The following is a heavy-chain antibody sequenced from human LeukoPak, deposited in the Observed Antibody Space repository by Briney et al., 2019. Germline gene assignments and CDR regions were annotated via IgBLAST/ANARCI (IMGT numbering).Heavy chain of an antibody. CDR2: ISYDGSNK. V-gene: IGHV3-30*03. CDR1: GFTFSSYG. D-gene: IGHD2-15*01. CDR3: ARDLGYCSGSTCYVGYFDY. Sequence: SGGSLRLSCAASGFTFSSYGMHWVHQAPGKGLEWVAVISYDGSNKYYADSVKGRFTISRDNSKNTLYLQMNSLRAEDTAVYYCARDLGYCSGSTCYVGYFDYWGQGTQVTVSS. J-gene: IGHJ4*02.